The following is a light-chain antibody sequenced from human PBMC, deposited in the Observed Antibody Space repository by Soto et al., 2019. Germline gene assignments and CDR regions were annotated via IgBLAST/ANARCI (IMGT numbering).Light chain of an antibody. CDR1: ASVSNY. Sequence: EIVMTQSPATLSVSPGERATLSCRASASVSNYLAWYQQKPGQAPRLLVYGVSTRATGTPARFSGSGSGTEFTLTISSLQSEDFAVYYCLQYNSWPTLYTFGQGTKVEIK. CDR2: GVS. J-gene: IGKJ2*01. V-gene: IGKV3-15*01. CDR3: LQYNSWPTLYT.